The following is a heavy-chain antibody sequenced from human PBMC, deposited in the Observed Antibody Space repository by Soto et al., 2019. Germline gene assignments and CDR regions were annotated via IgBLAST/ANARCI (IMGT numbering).Heavy chain of an antibody. CDR2: INPSGGRT. J-gene: IGHJ4*02. V-gene: IGHV1-46*01. CDR3: AKDSDRSGFYDKSYFDY. D-gene: IGHD3-22*01. Sequence: GASVKVSCKASGNSFTTYYMHWVRQAPGQGLEWMGIINPSGGRTTYAQKFQGRVTMTRDTSTSTFHMELSSLTSEDTAVYYCAKDSDRSGFYDKSYFDYWGQGALVTVSS. CDR1: GNSFTTYY.